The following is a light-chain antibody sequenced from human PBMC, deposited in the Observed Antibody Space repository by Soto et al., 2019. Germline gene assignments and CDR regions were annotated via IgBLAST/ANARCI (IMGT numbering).Light chain of an antibody. Sequence: QSVLTQPPSASGTPGQRVTISCSGSGSNIGSNTVNWYQQLPGTAPKLLIYSNNQRPSGVPDRFSGSKSGTSASLAISGLQSADEADYYCAAWDDSLNDVVFGGGTKLTVL. CDR1: GSNIGSNT. V-gene: IGLV1-44*01. J-gene: IGLJ2*01. CDR2: SNN. CDR3: AAWDDSLNDVV.